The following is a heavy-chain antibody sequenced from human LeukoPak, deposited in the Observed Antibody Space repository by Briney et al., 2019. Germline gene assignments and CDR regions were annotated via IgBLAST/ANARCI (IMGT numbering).Heavy chain of an antibody. J-gene: IGHJ4*02. Sequence: PSETLSLTCAVYGGSFSDYYWAWIRQPPGKGLEWIGEINHNGGINYNPSLKSRVTLSLDTSMNHVSLRLTSVTAADTGVYYCARGFLAHFHGSSSHWGQGTLVSVSS. D-gene: IGHD3-10*01. CDR2: INHNGGI. V-gene: IGHV4-34*01. CDR1: GGSFSDYY. CDR3: ARGFLAHFHGSSSH.